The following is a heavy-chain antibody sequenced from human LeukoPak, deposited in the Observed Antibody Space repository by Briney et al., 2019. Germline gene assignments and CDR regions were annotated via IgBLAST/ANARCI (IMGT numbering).Heavy chain of an antibody. J-gene: IGHJ5*02. CDR2: MSPNSGYP. V-gene: IGHV1-8*01. CDR1: GYTCTSYD. CDR3: ARVYGANSGWFDP. Sequence: GASVKVSCKASGYTCTSYDVNWVRQATGQGLEWMGWMSPNSGYPGYAQKFQGRVTMTRDTSISTAYMELSSVRSEDSAVYYCARVYGANSGWFDPWGQGTLVTVSS. D-gene: IGHD4-23*01.